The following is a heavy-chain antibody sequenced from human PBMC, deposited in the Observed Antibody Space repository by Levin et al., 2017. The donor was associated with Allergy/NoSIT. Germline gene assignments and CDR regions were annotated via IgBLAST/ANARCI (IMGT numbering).Heavy chain of an antibody. CDR2: IYYTGSS. CDR1: GGSISSGGYS. Sequence: HSQTLSLTCAVSGGSISSGGYSWSWIRQPPGKGLEWIGSIYYTGSSHYNPSLKSRVTISVDTSKDHFSLNLTSVTAADTAVYFCARSSSLEYFDPWGQGTLVTVSS. D-gene: IGHD3-3*01. V-gene: IGHV4-30-2*03. CDR3: ARSSSLEYFDP. J-gene: IGHJ5*02.